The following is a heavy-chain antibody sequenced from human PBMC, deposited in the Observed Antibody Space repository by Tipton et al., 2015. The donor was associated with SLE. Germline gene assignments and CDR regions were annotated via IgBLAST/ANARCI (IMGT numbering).Heavy chain of an antibody. D-gene: IGHD1-20*01. V-gene: IGHV5-51*03. CDR2: IYPGDSDT. Sequence: QSGPEVKKPGESLKISCKGSGYSFTTYWIGWVRQMPGKGLEWMGIIYPGDSDTRYSPSFQGQVTISADKSISTAYLQWSSLKASDPAMYYGARREDNWNDFDYWGQGPLVTVSS. CDR1: GYSFTTYW. J-gene: IGHJ4*02. CDR3: ARREDNWNDFDY.